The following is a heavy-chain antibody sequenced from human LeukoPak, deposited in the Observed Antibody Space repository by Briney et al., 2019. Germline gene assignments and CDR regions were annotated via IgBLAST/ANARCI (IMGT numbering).Heavy chain of an antibody. Sequence: SETLSLTCTVSGGSVSSGSYYWSWIRPPPGKGLEWIGYIYYSGSTNYNPSLKSRVTISVDTSKNQFSLKLSSVTAADTAVYYCARERRGGDWLLDSGQGTLVTVSS. CDR3: ARERRGGDWLLD. J-gene: IGHJ4*02. CDR1: GGSVSSGSYY. D-gene: IGHD3-9*01. CDR2: IYYSGST. V-gene: IGHV4-61*01.